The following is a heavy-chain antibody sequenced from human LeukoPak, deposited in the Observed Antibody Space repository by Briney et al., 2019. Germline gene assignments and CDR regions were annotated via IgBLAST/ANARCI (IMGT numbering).Heavy chain of an antibody. Sequence: SETLSLTCTVSGDSISDDYWSWIRQPPGKGLEWIGYIYYSGSTKFNPSLKSRVTISVDTSKNQFSLKLSSVTAADTAVYYCARGGGVTYYDSTGYLWYFDYWGQGTLVTVSS. V-gene: IGHV4-59*01. CDR1: GDSISDDY. CDR3: ARGGGVTYYDSTGYLWYFDY. J-gene: IGHJ4*02. D-gene: IGHD3-22*01. CDR2: IYYSGST.